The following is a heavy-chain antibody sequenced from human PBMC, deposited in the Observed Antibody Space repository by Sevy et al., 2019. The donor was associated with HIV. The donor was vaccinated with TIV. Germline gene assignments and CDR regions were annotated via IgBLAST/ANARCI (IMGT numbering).Heavy chain of an antibody. V-gene: IGHV4-30-4*01. D-gene: IGHD5-18*01. CDR3: ARVESLRGYGCIDY. CDR1: GGSISSGHYY. CDR2: IYYSGST. J-gene: IGHJ4*02. Sequence: SETLSLTCTVSGGSISSGHYYWSWIRQPPGKGLEWIGYIYYSGSTYYNPSLKSRVTISVDTSKNQFSLKLSSVTAADTAVYYCARVESLRGYGCIDYWGQGTLVTVSS.